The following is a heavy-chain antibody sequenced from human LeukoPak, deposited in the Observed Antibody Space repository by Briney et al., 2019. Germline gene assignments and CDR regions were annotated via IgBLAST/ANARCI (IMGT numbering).Heavy chain of an antibody. CDR1: GGAFLGYY. CDR3: ARGLAAGNSYYFDY. CDR2: INHSGST. V-gene: IGHV4-34*01. Sequence: SETLSLTCAVYGGAFLGYYWGWVRPPPGKGLEWIGEINHSGSTNYNPSLKSRVTISVDTSKNQFSLKLSSVTAADTAVYYCARGLAAGNSYYFDYWGQGTLVTVSS. J-gene: IGHJ4*02. D-gene: IGHD6-13*01.